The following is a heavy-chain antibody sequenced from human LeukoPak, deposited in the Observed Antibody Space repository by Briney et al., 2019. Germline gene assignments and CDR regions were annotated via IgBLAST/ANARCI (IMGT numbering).Heavy chain of an antibody. Sequence: PGGSLRLSCAASGFTFSSYAMTWVRQAPGKGLEWVSVITGSGDSTYYADSVKGRFTISRDNSKNTLYLQMNSLRAEDTAVYYCAKYDSSGYYYADYYYGMDVWGQGTTVTVSS. CDR3: AKYDSSGYYYADYYYGMDV. D-gene: IGHD3-22*01. CDR1: GFTFSSYA. CDR2: ITGSGDST. V-gene: IGHV3-23*01. J-gene: IGHJ6*02.